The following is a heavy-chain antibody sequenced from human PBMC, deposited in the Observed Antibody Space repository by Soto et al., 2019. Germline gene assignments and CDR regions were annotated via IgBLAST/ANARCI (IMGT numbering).Heavy chain of an antibody. D-gene: IGHD3-22*01. CDR2: ISYDGSNK. CDR3: ARDGPYYYDSSGYYYDY. J-gene: IGHJ4*02. V-gene: IGHV3-30*19. Sequence: GGSLRLSCAASGFTFSSYGMHWVRQAPGKGLEWVAVISYDGSNKYYADSVKGRFTISRDNSKNTLYLQMNSLRAEDTAVYYCARDGPYYYDSSGYYYDYWGQGTLVTVS. CDR1: GFTFSSYG.